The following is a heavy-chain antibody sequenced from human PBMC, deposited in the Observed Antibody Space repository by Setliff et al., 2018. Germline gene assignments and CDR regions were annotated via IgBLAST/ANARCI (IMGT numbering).Heavy chain of an antibody. CDR2: ISAYDGNT. D-gene: IGHD2-15*01. V-gene: IGHV1-18*01. J-gene: IGHJ4*02. CDR1: AYSFTNYG. Sequence: GASVKVSCKASAYSFTNYGITWVRQAPGQGLEWMGWISAYDGNTRFAQNIQGRVTLTTDTPTSTAYMELRSLRSDDTAVYYCARAPPKIVVTVAALDYWGQGALVTVS. CDR3: ARAPPKIVVTVAALDY.